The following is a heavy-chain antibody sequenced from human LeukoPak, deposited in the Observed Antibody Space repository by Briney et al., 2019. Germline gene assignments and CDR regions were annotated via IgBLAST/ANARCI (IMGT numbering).Heavy chain of an antibody. D-gene: IGHD3-3*01. V-gene: IGHV1-8*01. CDR3: VRNLDFWGDSEDY. CDR2: MNPNSGNT. Sequence: EASVKVSCKASGYTFTSYDINWVRQATGQGLEWMGWMNPNSGNTGYAQKFQGRVTMTRNTSISTAYMELSSLRAEDTAVYYCVRNLDFWGDSEDYWGQGTLVTVSS. J-gene: IGHJ4*02. CDR1: GYTFTSYD.